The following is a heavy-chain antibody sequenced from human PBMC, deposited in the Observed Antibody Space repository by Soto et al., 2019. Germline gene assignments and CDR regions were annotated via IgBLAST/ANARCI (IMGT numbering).Heavy chain of an antibody. V-gene: IGHV3-30-3*01. J-gene: IGHJ6*02. Sequence: QPGGSLRLSCAASGFTFSSYAMHWVRQAPGKGLEWVAVISYDGSNKYYADSVKGRFTISRDNSKNTLYLQMNSLRAEDTAVYYCAREGGAMAPGGYYYYGMDVWGQGTTVTVSS. D-gene: IGHD3-16*01. CDR1: GFTFSSYA. CDR3: AREGGAMAPGGYYYYGMDV. CDR2: ISYDGSNK.